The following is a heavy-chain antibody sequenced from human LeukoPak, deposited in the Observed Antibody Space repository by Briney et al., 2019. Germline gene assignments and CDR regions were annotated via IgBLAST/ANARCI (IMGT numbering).Heavy chain of an antibody. V-gene: IGHV1-69*04. CDR2: IIPVLNIT. CDR1: GGTFSSSA. CDR3: ARDQGLTAPPPYGLDV. Sequence: ASVKVSCKTSGGTFSSSAITWVRQAPGQGLEWMGRIIPVLNITTYAQKFQGSVTITADTSTSTVYMELSSLRSEETAVYYCARDQGLTAPPPYGLDVWGQGTSVIVSS. J-gene: IGHJ6*02. D-gene: IGHD5-18*01.